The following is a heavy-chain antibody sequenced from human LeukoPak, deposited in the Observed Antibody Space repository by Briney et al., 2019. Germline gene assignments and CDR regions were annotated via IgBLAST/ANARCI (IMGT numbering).Heavy chain of an antibody. CDR3: ARGGGYGGIDWYFDL. CDR1: GGSISSGDYY. D-gene: IGHD4-23*01. J-gene: IGHJ2*01. V-gene: IGHV4-30-4*01. Sequence: SQTLSLTCIVSGGSISSGDYYWSGIRQPPGKDLEWIGYIYYSGSTYYNSSLKSRVSISVDTSKNQFSLKLSSVTAADTAVYYCARGGGYGGIDWYFDLWGRGTLVTVSS. CDR2: IYYSGST.